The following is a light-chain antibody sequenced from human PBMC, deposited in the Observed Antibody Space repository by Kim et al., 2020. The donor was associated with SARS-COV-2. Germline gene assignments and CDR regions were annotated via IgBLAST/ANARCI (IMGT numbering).Light chain of an antibody. V-gene: IGKV3-15*01. J-gene: IGKJ4*01. Sequence: EIVLTQSPVILSVSPGGRATLSCRASQTINTLLAWYQQKPGRAPRLLIHDASTRATGIPARFSGSGSGTEFTLTISSLQSEDIAVYFCQQYKTWPLTYGGGNKVDIK. CDR2: DAS. CDR1: QTINTL. CDR3: QQYKTWPLT.